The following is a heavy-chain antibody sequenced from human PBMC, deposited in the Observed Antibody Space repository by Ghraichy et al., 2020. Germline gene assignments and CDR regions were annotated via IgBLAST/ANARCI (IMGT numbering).Heavy chain of an antibody. Sequence: GGSLRLSCAASGFTFSSYSMNWVRQAPGKGLEWVSSISSSSYIYYADSVKGRFTISRDNAKNSLYLQMNSLRAEDTAVYYCARYYGSGSVDIDYWGQGTLVTVSS. CDR1: GFTFSSYS. V-gene: IGHV3-21*01. CDR3: ARYYGSGSVDIDY. J-gene: IGHJ4*02. CDR2: ISSSSYI. D-gene: IGHD3-10*01.